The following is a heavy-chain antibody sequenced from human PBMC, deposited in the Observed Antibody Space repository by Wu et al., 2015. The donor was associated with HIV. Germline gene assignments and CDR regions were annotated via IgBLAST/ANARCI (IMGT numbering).Heavy chain of an antibody. CDR3: AREWAHGEGYSGGIPIGY. CDR2: ITPLFGIA. CDR1: GGIFSSYS. J-gene: IGHJ4*02. D-gene: IGHD2-15*01. Sequence: QVQLVQSEDEVKKFGSSVRVSCKTSGGIFSSYSISWVRQAPGQGLEWMGGITPLFGIANYAQKFQGRLTITADESRNTVYMEMSSLRSEDTAVYYCAREWAHGEGYSGGIPIGYWGQGTLVTVSS. V-gene: IGHV1-69*12.